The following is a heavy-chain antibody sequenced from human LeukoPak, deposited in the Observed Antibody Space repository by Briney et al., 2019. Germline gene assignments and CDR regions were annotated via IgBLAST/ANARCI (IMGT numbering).Heavy chain of an antibody. CDR1: GFTFSSYA. J-gene: IGHJ2*01. V-gene: IGHV3-23*01. CDR2: ISGSGGST. Sequence: GGSLRLSCAASGFTFSSYAMSWVRQAPGKGLEWVSAISGSGGSTYYADSVKGRFTVSRDNSKNTLYLQMNSLGAEDTAVYYCARDTSGYCSTSRCYGSWYFDLWGRGTLVTVSS. D-gene: IGHD2-2*01. CDR3: ARDTSGYCSTSRCYGSWYFDL.